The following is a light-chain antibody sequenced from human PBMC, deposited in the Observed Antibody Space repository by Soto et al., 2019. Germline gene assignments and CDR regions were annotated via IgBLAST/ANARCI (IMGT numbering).Light chain of an antibody. CDR2: GAS. V-gene: IGKV3-15*01. Sequence: EIVMTQSPATLSVSPGERATLSCRASQSVSGNLAWYQQKPGQAPRLLIYGASTRANGIPARFSGSGSGTEFTLTISSLQSEDFAVYDCQQYNNWFSITFGQGTRLEIK. CDR1: QSVSGN. CDR3: QQYNNWFSIT. J-gene: IGKJ5*01.